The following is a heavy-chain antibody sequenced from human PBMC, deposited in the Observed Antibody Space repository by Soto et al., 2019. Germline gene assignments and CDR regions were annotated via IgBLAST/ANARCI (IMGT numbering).Heavy chain of an antibody. CDR1: GFTFSNSA. Sequence: LRLSCVASGFTFSNSAMSWVRHVPGKGLEWAAGISSSGGRTNYADSVKGRFTISRDNSKDTLYLQMNSLRAEDTALYYCAKVQEFCGFNCYIVDSWGQGVLVTVSS. J-gene: IGHJ4*02. D-gene: IGHD2-21*02. V-gene: IGHV3-23*01. CDR3: AKVQEFCGFNCYIVDS. CDR2: ISSSGGRT.